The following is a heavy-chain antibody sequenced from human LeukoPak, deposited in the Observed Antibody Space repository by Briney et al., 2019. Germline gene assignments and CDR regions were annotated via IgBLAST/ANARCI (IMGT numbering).Heavy chain of an antibody. CDR2: ISSTSSTI. CDR1: GFTFSTYT. Sequence: PRGSLSLSCAASGFTFSTYTINWIRQPPGKGLEWVSCISSTSSTIYYADSVKGRFTISRDNAKNSAYLQMNSLGDEDTAVYYCATELGINNWGQGTLVTVSS. J-gene: IGHJ4*02. CDR3: ATELGINN. D-gene: IGHD7-27*01. V-gene: IGHV3-48*02.